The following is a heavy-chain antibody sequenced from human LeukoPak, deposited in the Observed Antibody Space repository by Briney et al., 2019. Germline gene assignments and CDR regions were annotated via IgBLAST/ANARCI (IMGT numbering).Heavy chain of an antibody. CDR1: GFTFSNYV. CDR2: INHNGEMI. J-gene: IGHJ4*02. D-gene: IGHD3-16*01. CDR3: ARVSPVKGEDY. Sequence: PGGSLRLSCAASGFTFSNYVMSWVRQAPGKGLEWVSYINHNGEMIFYPDFVKGRFTISRDNAKNSLYLQMNSLRDEDTAVYYCARVSPVKGEDYWGQGTLVTVSS. V-gene: IGHV3-48*02.